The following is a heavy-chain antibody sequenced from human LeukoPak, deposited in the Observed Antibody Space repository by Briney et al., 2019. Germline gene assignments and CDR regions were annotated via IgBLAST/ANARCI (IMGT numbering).Heavy chain of an antibody. CDR2: IWYDGSNK. D-gene: IGHD3-10*01. J-gene: IGHJ4*02. CDR1: GFTFSSYG. Sequence: PGRSLRLSCAASGFTFSSYGMHWFRQAPGKGLEWVAVIWYDGSNKYYADSVKGRFTISRDNSKNTLYLQMNSLRAEDTAVYYCARNHPMVRGVIDYWGQGTLVTVSS. V-gene: IGHV3-33*01. CDR3: ARNHPMVRGVIDY.